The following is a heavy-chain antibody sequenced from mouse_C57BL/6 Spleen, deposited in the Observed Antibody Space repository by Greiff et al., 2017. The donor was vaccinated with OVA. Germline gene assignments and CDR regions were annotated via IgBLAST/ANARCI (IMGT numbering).Heavy chain of an antibody. CDR3: ARAPIITTVVATYYYAMDY. V-gene: IGHV1-53*01. Sequence: QVQLQQPGTELVKPGASVKLSCKASGYTFTSYWMHWVKQRPGQGLEWIGNINPSNGGTNYNEKFKSKATLTVDKSSSTASMQLSSLTSEDSAVYYCARAPIITTVVATYYYAMDYWGQGTSVTVSS. D-gene: IGHD1-1*01. CDR1: GYTFTSYW. CDR2: INPSNGGT. J-gene: IGHJ4*01.